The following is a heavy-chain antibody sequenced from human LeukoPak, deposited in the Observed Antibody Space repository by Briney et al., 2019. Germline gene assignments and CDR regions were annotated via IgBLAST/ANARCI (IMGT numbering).Heavy chain of an antibody. CDR2: ISGGSA. CDR1: GFTFSSYA. D-gene: IGHD2-21*02. V-gene: IGHV3-23*01. J-gene: IGHJ4*02. CDR3: ARDSAVVTAMPRYFDY. Sequence: PGGSLRLSCAASGFTFSSYAMSWVRQAPGKGLEWVSAISGGSADYADSVKGRFSISIDNSKNTLYLQMNSLRAEDTAVYYCARDSAVVTAMPRYFDYWGQGTLVTVSS.